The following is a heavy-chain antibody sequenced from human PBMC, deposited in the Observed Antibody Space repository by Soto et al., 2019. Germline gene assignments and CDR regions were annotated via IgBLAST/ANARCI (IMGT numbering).Heavy chain of an antibody. V-gene: IGHV4-59*08. Sequence: SETLSLTCTVSGDSISSSYWSWIRQSPGKGLEWIGYIYYSGSTYYNPSLKSRVTISVDTSKNQFSLKLSSVTAADTAVYYCARAAYYGSGRPYYYYGMDVWGQGTTVTVSS. J-gene: IGHJ6*02. CDR1: GDSISSSY. CDR2: IYYSGST. D-gene: IGHD3-10*01. CDR3: ARAAYYGSGRPYYYYGMDV.